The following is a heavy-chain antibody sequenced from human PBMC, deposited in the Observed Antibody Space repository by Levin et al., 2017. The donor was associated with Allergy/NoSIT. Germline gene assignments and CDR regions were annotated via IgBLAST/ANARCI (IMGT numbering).Heavy chain of an antibody. CDR1: GDSVNSYY. J-gene: IGHJ4*02. Sequence: KPSETLSLTCTVSGDSVNSYYWNWIRQPPGKGLEWIGYIYYSGTTNYNPSLKSRATISGDTSNNQFSLKLRSVTAADTAVYYCATVRWGTGTWHFDDWGQGALVTVSP. D-gene: IGHD1-7*01. CDR2: IYYSGTT. CDR3: ATVRWGTGTWHFDD. V-gene: IGHV4-59*02.